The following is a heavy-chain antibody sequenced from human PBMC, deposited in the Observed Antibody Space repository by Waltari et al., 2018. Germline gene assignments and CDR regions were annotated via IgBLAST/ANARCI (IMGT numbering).Heavy chain of an antibody. J-gene: IGHJ4*02. Sequence: QESGPGLVKPSGTLSLTCAVSGASITNNYWWSWVRQSPGKGLEWIGQVHGSGKTNYNPSFASRLIMSLDTSTNQISLKVTSATAADTATYYCARDRGRGLYLDSWGQGTLVTVSP. CDR2: VHGSGKT. CDR3: ARDRGRGLYLDS. D-gene: IGHD2-15*01. CDR1: GASITNNYW. V-gene: IGHV4-4*02.